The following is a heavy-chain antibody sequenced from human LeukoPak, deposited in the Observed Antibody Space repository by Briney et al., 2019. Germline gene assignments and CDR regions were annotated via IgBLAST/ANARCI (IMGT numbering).Heavy chain of an antibody. Sequence: GGSLRLSCAVSGFSVSSFGMSWVRQAPGKGLEWISAISVDGETTWYADSVKGRFFISRDKSQNTLLLQLSSLRAEDTAVYYCAQGYSGGWFPYWGQGSLVSVSS. V-gene: IGHV3-23*01. D-gene: IGHD5-12*01. CDR2: ISVDGETT. J-gene: IGHJ4*02. CDR3: AQGYSGGWFPY. CDR1: GFSVSSFG.